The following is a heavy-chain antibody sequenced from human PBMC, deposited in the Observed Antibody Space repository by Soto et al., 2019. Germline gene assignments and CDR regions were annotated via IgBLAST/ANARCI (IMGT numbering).Heavy chain of an antibody. V-gene: IGHV4-34*01. CDR2: INHSGST. CDR3: ARGRGVRGVIRAYYGMDV. CDR1: GGSFSGYY. J-gene: IGHJ6*02. Sequence: SETLSLTCAVYGGSFSGYYWSWIRQPPGKGLEWIGEINHSGSTNYNPSLKSRVTISVDTSKNQFSLKLGSVTAADTAVYYCARGRGVRGVIRAYYGMDVWGQGTTVTVSS. D-gene: IGHD3-10*01.